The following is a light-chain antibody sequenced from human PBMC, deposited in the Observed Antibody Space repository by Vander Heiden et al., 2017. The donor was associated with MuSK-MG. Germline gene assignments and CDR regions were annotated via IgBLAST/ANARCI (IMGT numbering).Light chain of an antibody. Sequence: DLQMTQSPSSLSASVGDRVTLTCQASQDISNYLNWYQQKPGKAPKLLIYDASNWETGVPSRFSGSGSGTDFTFTISSLQPEDIATYYCQQDDNRPSTFGQGTRLEIK. V-gene: IGKV1-33*01. J-gene: IGKJ5*01. CDR3: QQDDNRPST. CDR2: DAS. CDR1: QDISNY.